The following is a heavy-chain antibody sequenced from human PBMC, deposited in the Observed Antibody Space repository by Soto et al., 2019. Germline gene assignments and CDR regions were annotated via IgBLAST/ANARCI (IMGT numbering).Heavy chain of an antibody. CDR1: GGSISSSSYY. J-gene: IGHJ5*02. D-gene: IGHD2-8*01. V-gene: IGHV4-39*01. Sequence: QLQLQESGPGLVKPSETLSLTCTVSGGSISSSSYYWGWIRQPPGKGLEWIGSIYYSGSTYYNPSLKSRVPISVDTSKNQFPLKLSSVTAAEPAVYYCARQGGGQMVASNWFDPWGQGTLVTVSS. CDR2: IYYSGST. CDR3: ARQGGGQMVASNWFDP.